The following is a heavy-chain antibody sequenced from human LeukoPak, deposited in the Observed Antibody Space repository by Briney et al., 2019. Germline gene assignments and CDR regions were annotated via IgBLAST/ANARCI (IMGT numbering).Heavy chain of an antibody. CDR2: IYYSGST. CDR1: GGSISSHY. Sequence: SETLSLTCTVSGGSISSHYWSWIRQPPGKGLEWIGYIYYSGSTNYNPTLKSRVTISVDTSKNQFSLKLSSVTAADTAVYYCARDMRIWDYDSSGSLDAFDIWGQGTMVTVSS. CDR3: ARDMRIWDYDSSGSLDAFDI. J-gene: IGHJ3*02. D-gene: IGHD3-22*01. V-gene: IGHV4-59*11.